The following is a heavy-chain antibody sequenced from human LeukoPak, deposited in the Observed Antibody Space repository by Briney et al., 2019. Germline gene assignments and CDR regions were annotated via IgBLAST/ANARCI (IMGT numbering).Heavy chain of an antibody. Sequence: ASVKVSCKASGGTFSSYAISWVRQAPGQGLEWMGGIIPIFGTANYAQKLQGRVTMTTDTSTSTAYMELRSLRSDGTAVYYCARVPSDEPPDYWGQGTLVTVSS. CDR2: IIPIFGTA. D-gene: IGHD2-2*01. J-gene: IGHJ4*02. V-gene: IGHV1-69*05. CDR1: GGTFSSYA. CDR3: ARVPSDEPPDY.